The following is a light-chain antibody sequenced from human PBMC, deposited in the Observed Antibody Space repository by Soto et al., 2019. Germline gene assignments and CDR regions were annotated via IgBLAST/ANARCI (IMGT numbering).Light chain of an antibody. V-gene: IGKV1-12*01. Sequence: DIQMTQSPSSVSASVGDRVTITCRASQDISSWLAWYQQKPGKAPKLLIYAAATLQSGVPSRFSGGGSGTDFTLTISSLQPKDFATYYCQQANSFLPLTFGGGTKVEI. J-gene: IGKJ4*01. CDR3: QQANSFLPLT. CDR2: AAA. CDR1: QDISSW.